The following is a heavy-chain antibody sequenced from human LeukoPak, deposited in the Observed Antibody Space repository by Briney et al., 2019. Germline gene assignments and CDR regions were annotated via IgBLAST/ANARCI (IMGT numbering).Heavy chain of an antibody. CDR1: GFTFSSYS. D-gene: IGHD3-22*01. CDR3: ARVVYYYDSSGYSWDV. Sequence: GGSLRLSCAASGFTFSSYSMNWVRQAPGKGLEWVSYISSSSSTIYYADSVKGRFTISRDNAKNSLYLQMNSLRAEDTAVYYCARVVYYYDSSGYSWDVWGQGTTVTVSS. J-gene: IGHJ6*02. V-gene: IGHV3-48*04. CDR2: ISSSSSTI.